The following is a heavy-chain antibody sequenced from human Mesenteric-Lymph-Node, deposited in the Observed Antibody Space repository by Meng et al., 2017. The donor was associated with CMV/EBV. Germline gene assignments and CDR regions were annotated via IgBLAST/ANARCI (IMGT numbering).Heavy chain of an antibody. CDR2: IKQDGSEK. CDR1: EFTFSNYW. V-gene: IGHV3-7*01. CDR3: ARDGAAGFYGSGSYFFDY. J-gene: IGHJ4*02. D-gene: IGHD3-10*01. Sequence: GESLKISCAASEFTFSNYWMSWVRQSPGKGLEWVANIKQDGSEKYYVDSAKGRFTISRDNAKNSLYLQMDSLRDEDTAVYYCARDGAAGFYGSGSYFFDYWGQGTLVTVSS.